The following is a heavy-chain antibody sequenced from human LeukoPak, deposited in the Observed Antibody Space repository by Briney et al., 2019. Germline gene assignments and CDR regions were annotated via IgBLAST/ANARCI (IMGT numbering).Heavy chain of an antibody. V-gene: IGHV1-2*02. CDR1: GYTFTGYY. D-gene: IGHD5-24*01. J-gene: IGHJ4*02. CDR3: ARDTEMATITDY. CDR2: INPNSGGT. Sequence: GASVKVSCKASGYTFTGYYMHWVRQAPGQGLEWMGWINPNSGGTNYAQKFQGRVTMTRDTSISTAYMELSRLRSGDTAVYYCARDTEMATITDYWGQGTLVTVSS.